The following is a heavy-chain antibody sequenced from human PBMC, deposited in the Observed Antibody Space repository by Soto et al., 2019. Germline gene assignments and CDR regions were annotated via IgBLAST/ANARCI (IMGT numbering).Heavy chain of an antibody. CDR3: ARGVGSGTYYNQYNWFDP. CDR1: GYTFTNYG. J-gene: IGHJ5*02. Sequence: SVKVSCKASGYTFTNYGISWVRQAPGQGLEWMGWINTYNGNTNHAQKLQGRVTMTTDTSTSTAYMELRSLRSDDTAVYYCARGVGSGTYYNQYNWFDPWGQGTLVTVSS. D-gene: IGHD3-10*01. V-gene: IGHV1-18*01. CDR2: INTYNGNT.